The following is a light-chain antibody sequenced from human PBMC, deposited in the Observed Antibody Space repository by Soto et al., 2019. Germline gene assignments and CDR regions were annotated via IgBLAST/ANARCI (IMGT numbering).Light chain of an antibody. CDR3: TDWDDSLNGRL. Sequence: QAVVTQPPSASGTPGQRVTFSCSGSTSNIGSNAVNWYQQLPGTAPKLLIYSNDRRPSGVPDRFSGSKSGTSASLAISGLQSEDEADYYCTDWDDSLNGRLFGGGTKLTVL. J-gene: IGLJ2*01. CDR2: SND. CDR1: TSNIGSNA. V-gene: IGLV1-44*01.